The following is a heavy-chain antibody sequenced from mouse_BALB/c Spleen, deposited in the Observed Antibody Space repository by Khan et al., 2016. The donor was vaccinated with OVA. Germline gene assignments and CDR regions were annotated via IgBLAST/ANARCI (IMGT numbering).Heavy chain of an antibody. J-gene: IGHJ4*01. V-gene: IGHV5-12-2*01. D-gene: IGHD1-1*01. CDR3: ARPSTTKYYYVMDY. CDR2: ISNGGGST. CDR1: GFTFSSYT. Sequence: EVELVESGGDLVQPGGSLKLSCAASGFTFSSYTMSWVRQTPEKRLEWVAFISNGGGSTYYQDTVKGRFTISRDNAKNTLYLQMNSLKSEDTAMYYCARPSTTKYYYVMDYWGQGTSVTVSS.